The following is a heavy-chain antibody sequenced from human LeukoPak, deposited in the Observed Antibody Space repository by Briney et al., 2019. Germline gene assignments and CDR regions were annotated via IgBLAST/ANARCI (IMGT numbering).Heavy chain of an antibody. CDR3: ARDPYRGNYGAYYYYFMDV. CDR2: INWNGRSI. D-gene: IGHD1-26*01. J-gene: IGHJ6*03. Sequence: GGSLRLSCAASGFIFDVYGMSWARQVPGKGLEWVSGINWNGRSIGYADSVKGRFTISRDNAKNSLYLQMHGLSAEDTAVYYCARDPYRGNYGAYYYYFMDVWGKGTTVTISS. V-gene: IGHV3-20*04. CDR1: GFIFDVYG.